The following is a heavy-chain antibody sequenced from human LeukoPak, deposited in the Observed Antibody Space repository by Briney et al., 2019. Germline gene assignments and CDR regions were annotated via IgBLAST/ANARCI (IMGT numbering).Heavy chain of an antibody. V-gene: IGHV3-23*01. D-gene: IGHD3-10*01. J-gene: IGHJ4*02. CDR1: GITFSSYA. CDR2: ISGSGGRT. CDR3: AKGGFGFGELKFDY. Sequence: GGSLRLSCAASGITFSSYAMSWVRQAPGKGLEWVSGISGSGGRTYYADSVKGRFTISRDNSKNRMYLQMNSLRAEDTAVYHCAKGGFGFGELKFDYWGQGTLVTVSS.